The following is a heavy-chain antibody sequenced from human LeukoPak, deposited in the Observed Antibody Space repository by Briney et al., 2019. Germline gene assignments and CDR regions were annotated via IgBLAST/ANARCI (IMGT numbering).Heavy chain of an antibody. D-gene: IGHD3-10*01. V-gene: IGHV4-30-4*07. CDR3: ARESNYYGSGIGWFDP. CDR2: IYHSGST. J-gene: IGHJ5*02. CDR1: GGSISSGGYS. Sequence: PSQTLSLTCAVSGGSISSGGYSWSWIRQPPGKGLEWIGYIYHSGSTYYNPSLKSRVTISVDTSKNQLSLKLSSVTAADTAVYYCARESNYYGSGIGWFDPWGQGTLVTVSS.